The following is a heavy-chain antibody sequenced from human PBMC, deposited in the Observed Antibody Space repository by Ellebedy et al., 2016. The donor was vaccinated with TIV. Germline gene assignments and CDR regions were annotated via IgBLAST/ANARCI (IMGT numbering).Heavy chain of an antibody. CDR3: VRHVYSGNLGGEYNCFNP. CDR2: IYPGDSGT. CDR1: GSTFTNYW. Sequence: GGSLRLXXKGSGSTFTNYWIGRVRQMPAKGLEWMGIIYPGDSGTRYSPSFQGQVTISADKSISTAYLQWSSLKAADTAMYYCVRHVYSGNLGGEYNCFNPWGQGTLVTVSS. D-gene: IGHD5-12*01. V-gene: IGHV5-51*01. J-gene: IGHJ5*02.